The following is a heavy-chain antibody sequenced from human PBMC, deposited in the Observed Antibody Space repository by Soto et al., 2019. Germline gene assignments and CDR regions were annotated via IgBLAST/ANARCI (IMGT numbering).Heavy chain of an antibody. CDR3: TRDRYCSGGSCYEFGYGYGMDV. Sequence: GGSLRLSCTASGFTFGDYAMSWVRQAPGKGLEWVGFIRSKAYGGTTEYAASVKGRFTISRDDSKSIAYLQMNSLKTEDTAVYYCTRDRYCSGGSCYEFGYGYGMDVWGQGTTVTSP. D-gene: IGHD2-15*01. V-gene: IGHV3-49*04. CDR2: IRSKAYGGTT. CDR1: GFTFGDYA. J-gene: IGHJ6*02.